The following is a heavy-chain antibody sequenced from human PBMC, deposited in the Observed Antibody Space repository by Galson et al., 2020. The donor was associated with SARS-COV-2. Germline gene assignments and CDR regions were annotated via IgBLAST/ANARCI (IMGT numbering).Heavy chain of an antibody. Sequence: GGSLRLSCAASGFTFSSYEIDWVRQAPGKGLEWVSFISSGGTTIYYADSVKGRFTISRDNGKNSLYLQMNSLRAEDTAVYYCARADMRYFDLWGRGTLVTVSS. J-gene: IGHJ2*01. CDR1: GFTFSSYE. V-gene: IGHV3-48*03. CDR2: ISSGGTTI. CDR3: ARADMRYFDL.